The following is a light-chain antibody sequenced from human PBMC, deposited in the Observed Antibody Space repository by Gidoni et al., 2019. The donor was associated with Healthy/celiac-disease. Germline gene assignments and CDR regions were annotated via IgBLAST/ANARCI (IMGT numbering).Light chain of an antibody. V-gene: IGKV1-5*03. Sequence: DIQMTQYPSTLSASVGDRVTITCRASQSISNWLAWYQQKPGNAPKLLIYKASSLESGVPSRFSGSGSGTEFTLTISSLQPDDFAAYYCQQYNSYPWTFGQGTKVEIK. J-gene: IGKJ1*01. CDR3: QQYNSYPWT. CDR2: KAS. CDR1: QSISNW.